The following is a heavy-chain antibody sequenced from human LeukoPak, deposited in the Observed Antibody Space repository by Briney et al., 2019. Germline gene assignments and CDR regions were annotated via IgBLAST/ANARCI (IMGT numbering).Heavy chain of an antibody. Sequence: GGSLRLSCAASGFTFSSYAMSWVRQAPGKGQEWVSAISGSGGSTYYADSVKGRFTISRGNSKNTLYLQMNSLRAEDTPVYYCAKDGPYGSGSYYLIFDYWGQGTLVTVSS. D-gene: IGHD3-10*01. CDR2: ISGSGGST. CDR1: GFTFSSYA. CDR3: AKDGPYGSGSYYLIFDY. J-gene: IGHJ4*02. V-gene: IGHV3-23*01.